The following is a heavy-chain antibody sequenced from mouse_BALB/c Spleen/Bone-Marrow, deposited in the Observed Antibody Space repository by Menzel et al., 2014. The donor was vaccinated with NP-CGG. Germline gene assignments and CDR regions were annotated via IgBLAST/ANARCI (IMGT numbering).Heavy chain of an antibody. V-gene: IGHV5-17*03. D-gene: IGHD1-1*01. Sequence: EVMLVESGGGLAQPGGSRKLSCADSGFTFSSFGMHWVRQAPERGLEWVAYISSGGGSTYYPDTVKGRFTISRDNAKNTLYLQVSSLKSEDTAMYYCARQSRAWFAYRGQGTLVTVSA. CDR3: ARQSRAWFAY. CDR1: GFTFSSFG. CDR2: ISSGGGST. J-gene: IGHJ3*01.